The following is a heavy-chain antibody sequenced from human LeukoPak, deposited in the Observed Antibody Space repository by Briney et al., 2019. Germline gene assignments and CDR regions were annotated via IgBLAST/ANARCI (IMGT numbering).Heavy chain of an antibody. CDR2: LSGSGTST. CDR3: AKYYSTSGSSGGRVFDY. Sequence: PGGSLRLSCAASGFPFSSYAMSWVRQAAGKGLEWVSGLSGSGTSTYCADSVKGRFTISRDNSKNTLYLQMNSLRAEDTAVYYCAKYYSTSGSSGGRVFDYWGQGTLVTVSS. D-gene: IGHD3-10*01. CDR1: GFPFSSYA. V-gene: IGHV3-23*01. J-gene: IGHJ4*02.